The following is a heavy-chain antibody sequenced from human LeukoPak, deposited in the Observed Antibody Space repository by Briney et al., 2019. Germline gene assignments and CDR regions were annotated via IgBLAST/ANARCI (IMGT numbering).Heavy chain of an antibody. CDR2: INHSGGST. V-gene: IGHV1-46*01. CDR3: ARDGVRIAVAGTRYDY. J-gene: IGHJ4*02. Sequence: ASVKVSCKASGYTFTSYYMHWVRQAPGQGLERMGIINHSGGSTSYAQKFQGRVTMTRDTSTSTVYMELSSLRSEDTAVYYCARDGVRIAVAGTRYDYWGQGTLVTVSS. D-gene: IGHD6-19*01. CDR1: GYTFTSYY.